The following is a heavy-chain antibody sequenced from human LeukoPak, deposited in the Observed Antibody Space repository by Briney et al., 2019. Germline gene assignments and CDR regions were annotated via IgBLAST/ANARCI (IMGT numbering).Heavy chain of an antibody. J-gene: IGHJ4*02. CDR2: IIPIFGTA. D-gene: IGHD3-3*01. Sequence: SVKVSCKASGGTFSSYAISWVRQAPGQGLEWMGGIIPIFGTANYAQKFQGRVTMTTETSTSTAYMELKSLRSDDTAVYYCARLYDFWSDYYPHFDYWGQGTLVTVSS. CDR1: GGTFSSYA. CDR3: ARLYDFWSDYYPHFDY. V-gene: IGHV1-69*05.